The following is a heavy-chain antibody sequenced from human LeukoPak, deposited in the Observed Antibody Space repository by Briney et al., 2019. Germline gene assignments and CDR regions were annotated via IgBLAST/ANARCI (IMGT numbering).Heavy chain of an antibody. Sequence: PGGSLRLSCAASGFTFSGFAMSWIRQAPGKGLEWVSSISRSGESTFYADSVRGRFTISRDNSKNTLYLQMNSLRPEDTAVYYCAKDWRRIVVVGPITRHGNYMDVWGKGTTVTISS. V-gene: IGHV3-23*01. CDR1: GFTFSGFA. D-gene: IGHD2-15*01. CDR2: ISRSGEST. J-gene: IGHJ6*03. CDR3: AKDWRRIVVVGPITRHGNYMDV.